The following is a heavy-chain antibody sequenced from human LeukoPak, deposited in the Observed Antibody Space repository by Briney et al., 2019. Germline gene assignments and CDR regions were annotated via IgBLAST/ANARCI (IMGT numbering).Heavy chain of an antibody. Sequence: GGSLRLSCAASGFTFSSYAMSWFRQAPGKGLEWVSAISGSGGSTYYADSVKGRFTISRDNSKNTLYLQMNSLRAEDTAVYYCATLWFGEYGTWGQGTMVTVSS. J-gene: IGHJ3*01. CDR3: ATLWFGEYGT. CDR2: ISGSGGST. V-gene: IGHV3-23*01. CDR1: GFTFSSYA. D-gene: IGHD3-10*01.